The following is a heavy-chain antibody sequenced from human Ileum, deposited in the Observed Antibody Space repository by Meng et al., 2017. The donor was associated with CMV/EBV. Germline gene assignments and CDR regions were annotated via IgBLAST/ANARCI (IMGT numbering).Heavy chain of an antibody. J-gene: IGHJ4*02. CDR3: ARDGSKGCGGDCSEYYFDY. D-gene: IGHD2-21*01. CDR1: GYTFTSYY. CDR2: INPSGGST. V-gene: IGHV1-46*01. Sequence: ASVKVSCKASGYTFTSYYMHWVRQAPGQGLEWMGLINPSGGSTSYAQKFQGRVTMTRDTSTSTAYMELSSLRSEDTTVYYCARDGSKGCGGDCSEYYFDYWGQGTLVTVSS.